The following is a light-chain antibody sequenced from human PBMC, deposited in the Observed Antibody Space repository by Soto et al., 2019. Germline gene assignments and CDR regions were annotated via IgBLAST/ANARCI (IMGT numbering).Light chain of an antibody. J-gene: IGKJ2*01. CDR3: QQYGSSRLMYT. V-gene: IGKV3-20*01. CDR1: QSVSRSY. Sequence: ETVLTQSPGTLSLSPGERATLTCRASQSVSRSYLAWYQQKPGQAPRLLIYGASSRATGIPDRFSGSGSGTDFTLTISRLEPEDFAVYYCQQYGSSRLMYTFGQGTKLEIK. CDR2: GAS.